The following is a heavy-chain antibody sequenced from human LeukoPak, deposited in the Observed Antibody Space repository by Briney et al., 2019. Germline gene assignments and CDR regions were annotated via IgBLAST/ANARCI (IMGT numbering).Heavy chain of an antibody. Sequence: SETLSLTCTVSGGSISSHYRTWIRQPPGKGLEWIGYIYYSGSTNYNPSLKSRVTISVGTSKNQFFLKLSSVTAADSAVYYCAREGVLQRLFAPWGQGTLVTVSS. V-gene: IGHV4-59*11. J-gene: IGHJ5*02. CDR1: GGSISSHY. D-gene: IGHD2-15*01. CDR2: IYYSGST. CDR3: AREGVLQRLFAP.